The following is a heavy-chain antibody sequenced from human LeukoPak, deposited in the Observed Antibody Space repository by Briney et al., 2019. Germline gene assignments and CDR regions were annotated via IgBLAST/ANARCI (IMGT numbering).Heavy chain of an antibody. J-gene: IGHJ3*02. CDR1: GFTFSSYV. D-gene: IGHD3-22*01. V-gene: IGHV3-23*01. CDR3: AKAAFYSSPKDAFNI. CDR2: ISGSGGAT. Sequence: PGGSLRLSCVASGFTFSSYVMGWVRQAPGKGLEWVSGISGSGGATYYADSVKGRFTISRDNSRNTLHLQMNSLRAEDTAVYYCAKAAFYSSPKDAFNIWGQGTLVTVSS.